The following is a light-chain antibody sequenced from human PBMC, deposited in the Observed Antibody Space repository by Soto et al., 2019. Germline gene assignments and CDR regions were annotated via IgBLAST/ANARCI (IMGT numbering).Light chain of an antibody. V-gene: IGLV2-14*03. CDR3: SSYAGSSAVV. J-gene: IGLJ2*01. CDR2: DVS. CDR1: SSDIGAYNY. Sequence: QSALTQPASVSGSPGQSITISCTGTSSDIGAYNYVSWYQQHPGKAPKLLIYDVSFRPSGVSDHFSGSKSGNTASLTISGLQSEDEADYYCSSYAGSSAVVFGGGTKLTVL.